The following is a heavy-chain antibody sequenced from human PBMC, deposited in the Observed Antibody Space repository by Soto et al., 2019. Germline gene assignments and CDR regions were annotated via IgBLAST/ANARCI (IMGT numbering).Heavy chain of an antibody. J-gene: IGHJ6*02. CDR2: INVGNGNT. V-gene: IGHV1-3*05. D-gene: IGHD3-10*01. Sequence: QVQLVQSGAEEKKPGASVKVSCKASGYTFTNYTMHWARQAPGQRLEWMGWINVGNGNTKYSQKFQGRVTITRDTSASTADMELSSLRSEDTAVYYCARRGDGMDVWGQGTTVTVYS. CDR1: GYTFTNYT. CDR3: ARRGDGMDV.